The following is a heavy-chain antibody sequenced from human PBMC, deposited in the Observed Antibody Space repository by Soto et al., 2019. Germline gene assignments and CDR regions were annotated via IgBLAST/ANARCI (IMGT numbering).Heavy chain of an antibody. CDR3: ARNAVLWFGELLYFDY. CDR2: ISYDGSNK. Sequence: LRLSCAASGFTFSSYAMHWVRQAPGKGLEWVAVISYDGSNKYYADSVKGRFTISRDNSKNTLYLQMNSLRAEDTAVYYCARNAVLWFGELLYFDYWGQGTLVTVSS. CDR1: GFTFSSYA. D-gene: IGHD3-10*01. V-gene: IGHV3-30-3*01. J-gene: IGHJ4*02.